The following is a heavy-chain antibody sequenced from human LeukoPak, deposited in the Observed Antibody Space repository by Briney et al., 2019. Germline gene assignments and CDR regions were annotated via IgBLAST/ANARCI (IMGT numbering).Heavy chain of an antibody. CDR2: IFPGDSDT. CDR1: GYIFISYW. CDR3: ARHGGGSSSWYTDDY. V-gene: IGHV5-51*01. J-gene: IGHJ4*02. D-gene: IGHD6-13*01. Sequence: GESLKISCKASGYIFISYWIAWVRQMPGKGLEWMGIIFPGDSDTRYSPSFQGQVTISADKSISTAYLQWSSLKASDTAMYYCARHGGGSSSWYTDDYWGQGTLVTVSS.